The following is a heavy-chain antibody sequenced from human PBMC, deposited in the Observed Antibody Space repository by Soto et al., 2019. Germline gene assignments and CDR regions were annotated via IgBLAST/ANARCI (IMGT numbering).Heavy chain of an antibody. V-gene: IGHV4-38-2*01. CDR3: ASRDPGTSVDY. D-gene: IGHD1-7*01. Sequence: SETLSLTCAVSGYSISSGYYWGWLRQPPGKGLEWIGSIYHGGSTYYNPSLKSRVTISLDKSENQFSLKVTSLTAADTAVYYCASRDPGTSVDYWGQGTLVTVSS. J-gene: IGHJ4*02. CDR1: GYSISSGYY. CDR2: IYHGGST.